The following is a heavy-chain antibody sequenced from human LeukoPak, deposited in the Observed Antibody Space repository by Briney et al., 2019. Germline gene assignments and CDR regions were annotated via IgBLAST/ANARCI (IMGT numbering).Heavy chain of an antibody. CDR2: IIPIFGTA. V-gene: IGHV1-69*05. J-gene: IGHJ3*02. Sequence: SVKVSCKASGGTFSSYAISWVRQAPGQGLEWMGGIIPIFGTANYAQKFQGRVTITTDESTSTAYMELSSLRSEDTAVYYCASYSSSSGGAFDIWGQGTMVTVSS. CDR1: GGTFSSYA. D-gene: IGHD6-6*01. CDR3: ASYSSSSGGAFDI.